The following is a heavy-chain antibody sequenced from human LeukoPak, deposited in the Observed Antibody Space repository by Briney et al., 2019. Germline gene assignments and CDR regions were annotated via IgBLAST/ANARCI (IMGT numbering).Heavy chain of an antibody. J-gene: IGHJ6*02. V-gene: IGHV1-46*01. CDR1: GYTFTSYY. Sequence: EASVKVSCKASGYTFTSYYIHWVRQAPGQGPEWMGIINPSGGTTNYAQNFQGRVTMTRDTSTSTVYMELSSLRSEDAAVYYCARSPPELGYGMDVWGQGTTVTVSS. D-gene: IGHD1-26*01. CDR2: INPSGGTT. CDR3: ARSPPELGYGMDV.